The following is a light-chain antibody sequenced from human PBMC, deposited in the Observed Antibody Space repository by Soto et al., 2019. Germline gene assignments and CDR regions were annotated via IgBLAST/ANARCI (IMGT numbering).Light chain of an antibody. CDR1: SSDVGAYIF. V-gene: IGLV2-8*01. CDR2: DVN. CDR3: AAHAGGNTWL. Sequence: QSALTQPPSASGSPGQSVTISCTGTSSDVGAYIFVSWYQQHPGKAPKLMVYDVNRRPPGVPDRFFGSKSGNTASLTVSGLQAEDEGLYYCAAHAGGNTWLFGGGTKLTVL. J-gene: IGLJ3*02.